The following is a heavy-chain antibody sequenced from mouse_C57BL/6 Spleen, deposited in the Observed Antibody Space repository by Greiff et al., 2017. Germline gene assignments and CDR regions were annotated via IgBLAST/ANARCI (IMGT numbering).Heavy chain of an antibody. CDR1: GYTFTSYW. CDR3: ARKAMGDYDEGEFAY. J-gene: IGHJ3*01. D-gene: IGHD2-4*01. CDR2: INPSNGGT. Sequence: QVQLQQPVTELVKPGASVKLSCKASGYTFTSYWMHWVKQRPGQGLEWIGNINPSNGGTNYNEKFKSKATLTVDKSSSTAYMQLSSLTSEDSAVYYCARKAMGDYDEGEFAYWGQGTLVTVSA. V-gene: IGHV1-53*01.